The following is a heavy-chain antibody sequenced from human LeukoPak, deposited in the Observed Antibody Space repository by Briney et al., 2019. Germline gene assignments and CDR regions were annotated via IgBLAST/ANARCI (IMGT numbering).Heavy chain of an antibody. D-gene: IGHD1-26*01. J-gene: IGHJ4*02. CDR2: VSPFNGDT. CDR1: GYTFSSYG. V-gene: IGHV1-18*01. Sequence: ASVKVSCKASGYTFSSYGIIWVRQAPGQGLQWMGWVSPFNGDTDYAPKLQGRVTMTTDTSTTTAYMELRSLTSDDTAVYHCARRGGSYSHSDFWGQGTLVTVSS. CDR3: ARRGGSYSHSDF.